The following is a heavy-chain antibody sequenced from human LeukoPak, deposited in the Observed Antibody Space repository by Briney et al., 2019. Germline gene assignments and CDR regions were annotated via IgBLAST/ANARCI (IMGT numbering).Heavy chain of an antibody. CDR3: ARALSASRSITIFGVVHKGYSWFDP. CDR2: MNPNSGNT. Sequence: GASVKVSCKASGYTFTSYDINWVRQATGQGLEWMGWMNPNSGNTGYAQKFQGRVTMTRNTSISTAYMELSSLRSEDTAVYYCARALSASRSITIFGVVHKGYSWFDPWGQGTLVTVSS. V-gene: IGHV1-8*01. D-gene: IGHD3-3*01. J-gene: IGHJ5*02. CDR1: GYTFTSYD.